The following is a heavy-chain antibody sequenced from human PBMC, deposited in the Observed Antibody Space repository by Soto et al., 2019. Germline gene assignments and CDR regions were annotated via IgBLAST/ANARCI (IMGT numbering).Heavy chain of an antibody. V-gene: IGHV4-4*07. D-gene: IGHD5-12*01. J-gene: IGHJ4*02. CDR3: ARGFRGYSGYDYEPFDY. CDR1: GGSISSYY. Sequence: PSETLSLTCTVSGGSISSYYWSLIRQPAGKGLEWIGRIYTSGSTNYNPSLKSRVTMSVDTSKNQFSLKLSSVTAADTAVYYCARGFRGYSGYDYEPFDYWGQGTLVTVSS. CDR2: IYTSGST.